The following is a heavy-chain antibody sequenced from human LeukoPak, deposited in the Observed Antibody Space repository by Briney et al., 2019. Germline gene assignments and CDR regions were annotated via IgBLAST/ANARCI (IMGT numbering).Heavy chain of an antibody. CDR3: ARVADYYDSSGYMKY. V-gene: IGHV3-30-3*01. Sequence: GGSLRLSCAASGFTFSSYAMHWVRQAPGKGLEWVAVISYDGSNKYYADSVKGRFTISRDNSKNTLYLQMNSLRAEGTAVYYCARVADYYDSSGYMKYWGQGTLVTVSS. J-gene: IGHJ4*02. D-gene: IGHD3-22*01. CDR1: GFTFSSYA. CDR2: ISYDGSNK.